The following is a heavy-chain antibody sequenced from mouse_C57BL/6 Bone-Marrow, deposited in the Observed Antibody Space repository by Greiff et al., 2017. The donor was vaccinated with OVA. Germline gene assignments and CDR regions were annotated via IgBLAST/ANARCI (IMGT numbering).Heavy chain of an antibody. CDR3: ARPAQRGGDYFDY. D-gene: IGHD3-2*02. CDR2: IDPSDSYT. Sequence: QVQLKQPGAELVRPGTSVKLSCKASGYTFTSYWMHWVKQRPGQGLEWIGVIDPSDSYTNYNQKFKGKATLTVDTSSSTAYMQLSSLTSEDSAVYYCARPAQRGGDYFDYWGQGTTLTVSS. J-gene: IGHJ2*01. V-gene: IGHV1-59*01. CDR1: GYTFTSYW.